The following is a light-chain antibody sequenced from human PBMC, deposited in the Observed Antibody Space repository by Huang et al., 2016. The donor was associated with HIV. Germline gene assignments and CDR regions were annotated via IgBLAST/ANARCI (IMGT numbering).Light chain of an antibody. CDR3: QHYGDLPFT. Sequence: DLQLTQSPPSLSASVGDTVTITCQASQDSSNYLNWYQEKPGSAPKFLIYDASNLEAGVPSRFSGSGSGTHFTFTISTLQPEDIGTYYCQHYGDLPFTFGPGTKVDLK. V-gene: IGKV1-33*01. J-gene: IGKJ3*01. CDR2: DAS. CDR1: QDSSNY.